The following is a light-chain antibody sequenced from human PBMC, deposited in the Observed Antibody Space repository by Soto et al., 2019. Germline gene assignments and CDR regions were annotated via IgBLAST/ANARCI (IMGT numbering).Light chain of an antibody. CDR2: SNN. J-gene: IGLJ2*01. CDR1: SSNIGSNT. V-gene: IGLV1-44*01. Sequence: QAVVTQPPSASGTPGQRVTISCSGSSSNIGSNTVNWYQQLPGTAPKLLIYSNNQRPSGVPDRFSGSKSGTSASLAISGLQSEDDADYYCAAWDDSLNGPVFGGGTQLTVL. CDR3: AAWDDSLNGPV.